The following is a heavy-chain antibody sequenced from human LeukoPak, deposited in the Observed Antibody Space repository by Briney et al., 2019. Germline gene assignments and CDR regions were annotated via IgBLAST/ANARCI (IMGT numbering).Heavy chain of an antibody. D-gene: IGHD6-19*01. J-gene: IGHJ4*02. CDR3: AKEKIAVAGTRERYFDY. Sequence: GGSLRLSCAASGFTFSSYAMSWVRQAPGKGLEWVSAISGSGGSTYCADSVKGRFTISRDNSKNTLYLQMNSLRAEDTAVYYCAKEKIAVAGTRERYFDYWGQGTLVTVSS. V-gene: IGHV3-23*01. CDR2: ISGSGGST. CDR1: GFTFSSYA.